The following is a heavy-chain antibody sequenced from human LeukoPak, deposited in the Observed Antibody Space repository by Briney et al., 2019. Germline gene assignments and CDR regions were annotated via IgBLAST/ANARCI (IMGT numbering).Heavy chain of an antibody. D-gene: IGHD6-19*01. Sequence: GGSLRLSCAASGFTLSNYAMSWVSQAPGKGLEWVSSISGSGGSTYEAENVKGRFTISRDNSKNTLYLQMNSLRDEDTATYHCAAGYSSGWYVRYFDYWGQGTLVTVSS. CDR1: GFTLSNYA. J-gene: IGHJ4*02. CDR3: AAGYSSGWYVRYFDY. V-gene: IGHV3-23*01. CDR2: ISGSGGST.